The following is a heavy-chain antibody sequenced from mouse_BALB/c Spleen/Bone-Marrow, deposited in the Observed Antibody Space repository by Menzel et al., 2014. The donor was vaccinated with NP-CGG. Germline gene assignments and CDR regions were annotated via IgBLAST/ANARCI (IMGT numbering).Heavy chain of an antibody. J-gene: IGHJ3*01. CDR3: ARLYDYGWHVY. CDR2: INPGSSTI. V-gene: IGHV4-1*02. Sequence: EVKLVESGGGLVQPRGSLKLSCAASGFDFSRYWMSWVRQAPGKGLEWIGEINPGSSTINYTPSLKDKFIISRDNAKNTLYLQMSKVRSEDTALYYCARLYDYGWHVYWGQGTQVTVSA. D-gene: IGHD2-4*01. CDR1: GFDFSRYW.